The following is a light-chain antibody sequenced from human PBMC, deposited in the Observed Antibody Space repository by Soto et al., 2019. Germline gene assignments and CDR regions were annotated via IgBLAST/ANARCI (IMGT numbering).Light chain of an antibody. Sequence: QSVLTQPPSVSGAPGQRVTISCTGSSSNIGAGYDVHWYQQLPETAPKLLIYGNTNRPSGVPDRFSGSKSGTSASLAITGLQADDEADYYCQSSDNSLSAWVFGGGTKLTVL. CDR3: QSSDNSLSAWV. V-gene: IGLV1-40*01. CDR2: GNT. CDR1: SSNIGAGYD. J-gene: IGLJ3*02.